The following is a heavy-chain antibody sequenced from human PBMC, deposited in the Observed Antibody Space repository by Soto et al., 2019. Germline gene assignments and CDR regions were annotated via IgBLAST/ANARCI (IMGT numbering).Heavy chain of an antibody. V-gene: IGHV3-23*01. CDR1: GSTFSSYA. Sequence: GGSLRLSCAAAGSTFSSYAMSWVRQAPGKGLEWVSAISGSGGSTYYADSVKGRFTISRDNSKNTLYLQMNSLRAEDTAVYYCALALRWADAFAIWGQGTMVTVSS. J-gene: IGHJ3*02. CDR3: ALALRWADAFAI. D-gene: IGHD4-17*01. CDR2: ISGSGGST.